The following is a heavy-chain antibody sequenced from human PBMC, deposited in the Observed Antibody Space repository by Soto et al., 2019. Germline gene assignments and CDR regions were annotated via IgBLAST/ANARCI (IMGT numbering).Heavy chain of an antibody. Sequence: GGALKISCKGSGYSFSSYWVGWGPQMPGKGLEWMGINYPGDSDTRYSPSFQGQVTISADKSISTAYLQWSSLKASDTAMYYCARRVETRTSRYFDYWGQGTLVTVSS. CDR3: ARRVETRTSRYFDY. J-gene: IGHJ4*02. D-gene: IGHD1-1*01. CDR1: GYSFSSYW. CDR2: NYPGDSDT. V-gene: IGHV5-51*01.